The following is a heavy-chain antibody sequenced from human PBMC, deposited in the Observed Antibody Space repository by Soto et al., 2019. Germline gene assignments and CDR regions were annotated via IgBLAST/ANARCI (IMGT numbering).Heavy chain of an antibody. CDR1: GGTFSSYT. D-gene: IGHD2-21*02. V-gene: IGHV1-69*08. CDR2: IIPILGIA. CDR3: ARELAYCGGDCYGYFDY. Sequence: QVQLVQSGAEVKKPGSSVKVSCKASGGTFSSYTISWVRQAPGQGLEWMGRIIPILGIANYAQKFQGRVTITEDKSTSTAYMELSSLRSEDTAVYYCARELAYCGGDCYGYFDYWGQGTLVTVSS. J-gene: IGHJ4*02.